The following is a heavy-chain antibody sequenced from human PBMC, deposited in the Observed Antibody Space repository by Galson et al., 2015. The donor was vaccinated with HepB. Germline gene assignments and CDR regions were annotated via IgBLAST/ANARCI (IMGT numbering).Heavy chain of an antibody. CDR3: ARSPTAAAFFDF. D-gene: IGHD6-13*01. J-gene: IGHJ4*02. CDR1: GFNFSQYV. V-gene: IGHV3-33*01. CDR2: R. Sequence: SLRLSCAVSGFNFSQYVVHWVRQAPDKGLQCVPFRDAVKGRFTISRDISKNTLYLQISSLRDEDTATYYCARSPTAAAFFDFWGPGTLLTVSS.